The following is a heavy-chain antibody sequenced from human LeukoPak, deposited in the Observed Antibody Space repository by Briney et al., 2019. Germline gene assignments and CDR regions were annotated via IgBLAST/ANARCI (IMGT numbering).Heavy chain of an antibody. J-gene: IGHJ6*03. D-gene: IGHD3-10*01. CDR3: ATIGFGERYMDV. CDR1: GYWFTTYW. V-gene: IGHV5-51*01. CDR2: IYPGDSDA. Sequence: GESLKISCKGSGYWFTTYWIAWVRQMPGKGLEWMGIIYPGDSDATYSPSFQGQVTISADKSISTAYLQWSSLKASDTAMYYCATIGFGERYMDVWGKGTTVTISS.